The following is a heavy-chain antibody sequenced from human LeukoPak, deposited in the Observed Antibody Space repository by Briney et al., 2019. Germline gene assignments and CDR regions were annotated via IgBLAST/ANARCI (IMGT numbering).Heavy chain of an antibody. D-gene: IGHD2/OR15-2a*01. J-gene: IGHJ3*02. V-gene: IGHV3-30*03. Sequence: GGSLRLSCAASGFTFSTYGMHWVRQAPGKGLEWVAVTSYDGSNKYYADSVKGRFTISRDNSKNTLYLQMNSLRAEDTAVYYCARDQNIHDAFDIWGQGTMVTVSS. CDR2: TSYDGSNK. CDR3: ARDQNIHDAFDI. CDR1: GFTFSTYG.